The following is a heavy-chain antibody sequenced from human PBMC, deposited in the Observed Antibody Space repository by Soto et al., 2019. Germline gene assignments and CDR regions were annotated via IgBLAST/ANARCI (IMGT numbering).Heavy chain of an antibody. V-gene: IGHV4-30-4*01. CDR3: ARDRGIAAARRPPNYHGMDV. CDR2: IYYSGST. D-gene: IGHD6-13*01. J-gene: IGHJ6*01. CDR1: GGSISSGDYY. Sequence: SETMSLTCTVCGGSISSGDYYWSWIRQPPGKGLEWIGYIYYSGSTYYNPSLKSRVTISVDTSKNQFSLKLSSVTAADTAVYYCARDRGIAAARRPPNYHGMDVWGQGTTVTVSS.